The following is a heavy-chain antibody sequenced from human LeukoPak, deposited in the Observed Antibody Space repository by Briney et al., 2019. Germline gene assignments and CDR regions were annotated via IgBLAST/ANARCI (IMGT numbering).Heavy chain of an antibody. CDR1: GFTFSSYA. Sequence: GGSLRLSCAASGFTFSSYAMNWVRQAPGKGLEWISSISGSGDNTYYADSVKGRFTISRDNSKNTLYLQMNSLRAEDTAIYYCAKNGDRGAYCSGGSCYPYYYYYIDVWGKGTTVTISS. CDR3: AKNGDRGAYCSGGSCYPYYYYYIDV. CDR2: ISGSGDNT. D-gene: IGHD2-15*01. J-gene: IGHJ6*03. V-gene: IGHV3-23*01.